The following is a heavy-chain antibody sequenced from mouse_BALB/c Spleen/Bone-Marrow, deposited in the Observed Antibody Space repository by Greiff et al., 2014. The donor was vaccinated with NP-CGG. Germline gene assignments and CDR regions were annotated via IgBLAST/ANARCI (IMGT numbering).Heavy chain of an antibody. CDR1: GYSFTSYW. CDR2: IHLSDSES. Sequence: LVESGAELVRPGASVKLSCKASGYSFTSYWMNWVKQRPGHGLEWIGMIHLSDSESRLNQKFKDKATLTVDKSSSTAYMQLSSPTSEDSAVYYCTRYDLTTRAFAYWGQGTLVTVSA. J-gene: IGHJ3*01. CDR3: TRYDLTTRAFAY. D-gene: IGHD3-3*01. V-gene: IGHV1-74*04.